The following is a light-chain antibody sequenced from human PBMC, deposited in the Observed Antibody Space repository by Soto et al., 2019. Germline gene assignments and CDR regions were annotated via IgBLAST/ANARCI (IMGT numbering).Light chain of an antibody. Sequence: DIQMTQSPSSLSASVGDRVTITCRASQGISDYLAWYQQKPGKVPKLLIYAASTLQSGVPSRFSGSGAGTDFVLTISNFQPEDSATYFCQQTYTNPQTFGQGTKVDIK. CDR3: QQTYTNPQT. J-gene: IGKJ1*01. CDR1: QGISDY. V-gene: IGKV1-27*01. CDR2: AAS.